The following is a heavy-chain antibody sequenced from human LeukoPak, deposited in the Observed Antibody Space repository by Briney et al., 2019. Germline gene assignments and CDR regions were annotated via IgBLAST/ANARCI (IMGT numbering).Heavy chain of an antibody. J-gene: IGHJ4*02. CDR1: GGTFSSYA. CDR2: IIPIFGTA. D-gene: IGHD2-2*03. V-gene: IGHV1-69*01. CDR3: AREGTPVTLDIVVVPSVLDY. Sequence: ASVKVSCKASGGTFSSYAISWVRQAPGQGLEWMGGIIPIFGTANYAQKFQGRVTITADESTSTAYMELSSLRSEDTAVYYCAREGTPVTLDIVVVPSVLDYWGQGTLVTVSS.